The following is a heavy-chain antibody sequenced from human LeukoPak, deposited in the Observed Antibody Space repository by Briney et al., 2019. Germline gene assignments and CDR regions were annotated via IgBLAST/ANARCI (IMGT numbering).Heavy chain of an antibody. CDR1: GGSISSGGYY. D-gene: IGHD3-3*01. CDR3: ARVGYYDLWSGYYTSPHLNWFDP. V-gene: IGHV4-31*03. Sequence: PSETLSLTCTVSGGSISSGGYYWSWIRQHPGKGLEWIGYIYYSGSTYYNPSLKSRVTISVDTSKNQFSLKLSSVTAADTAVYYCARVGYYDLWSGYYTSPHLNWFDPWGQGTLVTVSS. J-gene: IGHJ5*02. CDR2: IYYSGST.